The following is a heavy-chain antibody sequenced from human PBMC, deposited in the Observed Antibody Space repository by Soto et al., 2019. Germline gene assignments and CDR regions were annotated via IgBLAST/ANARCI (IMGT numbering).Heavy chain of an antibody. CDR2: VIPILGTA. V-gene: IGHV1-69*01. CDR1: GGSLRNSV. Sequence: QVQLVQSGAEVKKPGSSVKVSCTASGGSLRNSVISWVRQAPAQRLEWMGGVIPILGTANYAQKFQGRVTMTVDEAPSTAYMDLSSLSPDDTAVYYCARLGHPGHWGPGTLVIVFS. J-gene: IGHJ4*02. CDR3: ARLGHPGH.